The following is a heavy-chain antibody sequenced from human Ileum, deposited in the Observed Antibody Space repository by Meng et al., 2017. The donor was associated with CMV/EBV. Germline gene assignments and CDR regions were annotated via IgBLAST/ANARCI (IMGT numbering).Heavy chain of an antibody. J-gene: IGHJ6*02. V-gene: IGHV3-74*01. CDR3: ARDGLHGVFGMDV. CDR1: GFTFSNYW. Sequence: GGSLRLSCAASGFTFSNYWMHWVRQTPGKGLVWVSHVNNDRSGTTYADSVKGRFTISRDNAKNTLYLQMNSLRAEDTAVYYCARDGLHGVFGMDVWGQGTTVTVSS. D-gene: IGHD4-17*01. CDR2: VNNDRSGT.